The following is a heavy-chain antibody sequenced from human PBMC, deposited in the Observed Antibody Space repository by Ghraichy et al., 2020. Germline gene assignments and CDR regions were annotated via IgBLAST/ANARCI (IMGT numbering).Heavy chain of an antibody. CDR1: GFTVSSNY. J-gene: IGHJ4*02. CDR3: ARQRGSLRFLEWLLEFDY. D-gene: IGHD3-3*01. Sequence: GGSLRLSCAASGFTVSSNYMSWVRQAPGKGLEWVSVIYSGGSTYYADSVKGRFTISRDNSKNTLYLQMNSLRAEDTAVYYCARQRGSLRFLEWLLEFDYWGKGTLVTVSS. V-gene: IGHV3-53*01. CDR2: IYSGGST.